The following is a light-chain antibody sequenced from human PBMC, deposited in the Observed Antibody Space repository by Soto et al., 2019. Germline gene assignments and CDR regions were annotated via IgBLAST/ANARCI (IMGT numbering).Light chain of an antibody. CDR1: QDLAGY. J-gene: IGKJ5*01. CDR2: TTS. CDR3: QQVRSYPIT. Sequence: DIQLTQSPSFLSASVGDRVTITCRASQDLAGYLAWYQQKPGKAPNLLIYTTSTLQSGVPSRFSGSGSGTEFTLTISSLQPEDFATYYCQQVRSYPITFGQGTRLEIK. V-gene: IGKV1-9*01.